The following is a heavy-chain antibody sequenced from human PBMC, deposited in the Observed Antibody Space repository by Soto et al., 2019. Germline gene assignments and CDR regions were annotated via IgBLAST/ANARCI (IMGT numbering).Heavy chain of an antibody. V-gene: IGHV1-69*01. D-gene: IGHD3-10*01. CDR3: ARDEYYASGSYYNWFDP. CDR1: GGTFSSYA. Sequence: QVQLVQSGAEVKKPGSSVKVSCKASGGTFSSYAISWVRQAPRQGLEWMGGIIPIFGTANYAQKFQGRVTITADESTSTAYMELSSLRSEDTAVYYCARDEYYASGSYYNWFDPWGQGTLVTVSS. CDR2: IIPIFGTA. J-gene: IGHJ5*02.